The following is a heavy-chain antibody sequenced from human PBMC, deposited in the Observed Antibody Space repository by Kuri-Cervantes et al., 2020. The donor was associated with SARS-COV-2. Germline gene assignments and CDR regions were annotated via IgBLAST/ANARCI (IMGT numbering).Heavy chain of an antibody. CDR3: ARDVAAGRAYYYYMDV. CDR1: GFTFSSYS. J-gene: IGHJ6*03. CDR2: ISSSSSYI. V-gene: IGHV3-21*01. Sequence: GESLKISCAASGFTFSSYSMNWVRQAPGKGLEWVSSISSSSSYIYYADSVNGRFTISRDNAKNSLYLHMNSLRAEDTAVYYCARDVAAGRAYYYYMDVWGKGTTVTVSS. D-gene: IGHD6-13*01.